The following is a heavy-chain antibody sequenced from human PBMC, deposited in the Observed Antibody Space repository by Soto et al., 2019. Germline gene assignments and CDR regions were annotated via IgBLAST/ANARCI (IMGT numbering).Heavy chain of an antibody. D-gene: IGHD3-22*01. CDR2: INHSGST. V-gene: IGHV4-34*01. Sequence: QVQLQQWGAGLLKPSETLSLTCAVYGGSFSGYYWSWIRQPPGKGLEWIGEINHSGSTNYNPSLKSRVTISVDTSKNQFSLKLSSVTAADTAVYYCARPRVSGYSSDYWGQGTLVTVSS. CDR3: ARPRVSGYSSDY. CDR1: GGSFSGYY. J-gene: IGHJ4*02.